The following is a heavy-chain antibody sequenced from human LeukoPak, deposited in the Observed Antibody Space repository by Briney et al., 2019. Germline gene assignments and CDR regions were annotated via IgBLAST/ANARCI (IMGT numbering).Heavy chain of an antibody. D-gene: IGHD3-10*01. J-gene: IGHJ5*02. CDR2: IYYSGST. V-gene: IGHV4-30-4*01. CDR3: AKVGDYYGSGSYQEFDP. Sequence: SETLSLTCTVSGGSISSGDYYWNWIRQPPGKGLEWIGYIYYSGSTCYNPSLKSRITISVDTSKNQFSLKLRSVTAADTAVYYCAKVGDYYGSGSYQEFDPWGQGTLVTVSS. CDR1: GGSISSGDYY.